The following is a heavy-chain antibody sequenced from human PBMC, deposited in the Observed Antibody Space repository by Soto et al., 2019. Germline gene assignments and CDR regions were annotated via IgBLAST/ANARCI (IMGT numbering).Heavy chain of an antibody. CDR3: ARDLRDDFWSGHDAFDI. V-gene: IGHV1-69*01. CDR1: GGTFSSYA. J-gene: IGHJ3*02. Sequence: QVQLVQSGAEVKKPGSSVKVSCKASGGTFSSYAISWVRQAPGQGLEWMGGIIPIFGTANYAQKFQGRVTITADESTSTAYMELSSLRSEDTAVYYCARDLRDDFWSGHDAFDIWGQGTMVTVSS. D-gene: IGHD3-3*01. CDR2: IIPIFGTA.